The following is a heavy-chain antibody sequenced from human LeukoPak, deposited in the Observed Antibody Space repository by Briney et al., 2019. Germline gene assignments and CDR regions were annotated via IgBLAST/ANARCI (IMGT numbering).Heavy chain of an antibody. CDR2: INHSGST. Sequence: SQTLSLTCAVYSGSFSGYYWSWIRQPPGKGLEWIGEINHSGSTNYNPSLKSRVTISVDTSKNQFSLKLSSVTAADTAVYYCARGGGGDIVVVPAAKYDYWGQGTLVTVSS. CDR1: SGSFSGYY. J-gene: IGHJ4*02. D-gene: IGHD2-2*01. V-gene: IGHV4-34*01. CDR3: ARGGGGDIVVVPAAKYDY.